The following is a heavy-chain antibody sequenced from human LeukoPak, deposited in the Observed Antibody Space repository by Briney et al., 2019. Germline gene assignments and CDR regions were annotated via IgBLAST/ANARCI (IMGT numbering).Heavy chain of an antibody. J-gene: IGHJ5*02. Sequence: ASVKVSCKASGYTFTGYYMHWVRQAPGQGLEWMGIINPSGGSTSYAQKFQGRVTMTRDTSTSTAYMELSSLRSEDMAVYYCARGGITMVRGYNWFDPWGQGTLVTVSS. CDR3: ARGGITMVRGYNWFDP. V-gene: IGHV1-46*01. D-gene: IGHD3-10*01. CDR2: INPSGGST. CDR1: GYTFTGYY.